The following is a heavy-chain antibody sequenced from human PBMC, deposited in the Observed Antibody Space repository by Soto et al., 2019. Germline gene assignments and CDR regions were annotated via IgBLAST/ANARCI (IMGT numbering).Heavy chain of an antibody. J-gene: IGHJ6*02. Sequence: SETLSLTCTVSGGSIGSGDYYWTWIRQPPGKGLEWIGYIYYTGSTYYNPSLKSRVTLSVDTSKNQFSLKLTSVTAADTAVYYCGRARFHYYGSGSTPGMDVWGQGATVTVSS. V-gene: IGHV4-30-4*01. D-gene: IGHD3-10*01. CDR1: GGSIGSGDYY. CDR2: IYYTGST. CDR3: GRARFHYYGSGSTPGMDV.